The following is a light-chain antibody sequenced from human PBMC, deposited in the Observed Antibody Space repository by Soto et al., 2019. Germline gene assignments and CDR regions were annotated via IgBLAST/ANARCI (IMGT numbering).Light chain of an antibody. CDR3: QQSYSTTWT. CDR1: QGISTY. J-gene: IGKJ1*01. Sequence: IQMTQSPSSLSASVGDRVTITCRASQGISTYLNCYQQKPGKAPKLLIYAASSLQSGVPSRFSGSGSETDFTLTISSLQPEDFATYSCQQSYSTTWTFGQGTKVEIK. CDR2: AAS. V-gene: IGKV1-39*01.